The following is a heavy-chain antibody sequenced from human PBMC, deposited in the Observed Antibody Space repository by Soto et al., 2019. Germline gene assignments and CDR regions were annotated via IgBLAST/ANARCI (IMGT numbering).Heavy chain of an antibody. D-gene: IGHD2-2*01. Sequence: PGGSLRLSCAASGFTFSSYGMHWVRQAPGKGLDCVAVILYDGSNKYYADSVKGRFTISRDNSKNTLYLQMNSLRAEDTAVYYCAKSLEDIVVVPAAPKPYYYYYGMDVWGQGTTVTVSS. V-gene: IGHV3-30*18. CDR2: ILYDGSNK. J-gene: IGHJ6*02. CDR3: AKSLEDIVVVPAAPKPYYYYYGMDV. CDR1: GFTFSSYG.